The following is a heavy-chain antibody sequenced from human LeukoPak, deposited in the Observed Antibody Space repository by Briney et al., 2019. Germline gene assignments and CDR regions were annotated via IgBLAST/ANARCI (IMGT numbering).Heavy chain of an antibody. CDR1: GFTFSYYW. V-gene: IGHV3-7*01. J-gene: IGHJ4*02. CDR2: IKPEGTVQ. CDR3: AREAY. Sequence: PGGSLRLSCAASGFTFSYYWMSWVRQAPGKGLEWVANIKPEGTVQYYVDSVKGRFTISRDNAKNSLYLQMNSLRAEDTAIYYCAREAYWGQGALVTGSS.